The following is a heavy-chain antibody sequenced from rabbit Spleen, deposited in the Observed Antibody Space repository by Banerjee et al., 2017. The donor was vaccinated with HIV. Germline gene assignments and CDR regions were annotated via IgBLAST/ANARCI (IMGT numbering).Heavy chain of an antibody. J-gene: IGHJ4*01. V-gene: IGHV1S45*01. CDR1: GFSFSSSYY. D-gene: IGHD2-1*01. Sequence: QEQLVESWGDLVKPGTSLTLTCTASGFSFSSSYYICWVRQSPEMGLECTACIYADSSGSTYYANWAKGRFTISKTSSTTVTLQMTSLTVADTATYFCARGSATMTMVITGYYLNLWGPGTLVTVS. CDR2: IYADSSGST. CDR3: ARGSATMTMVITGYYLNL.